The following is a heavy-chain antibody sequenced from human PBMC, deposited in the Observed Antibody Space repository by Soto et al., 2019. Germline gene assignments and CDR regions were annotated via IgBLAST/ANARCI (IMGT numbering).Heavy chain of an antibody. CDR3: ARGAYYGSRSYYSHFDY. Sequence: SETLSLTCAVYGGPFSGFYWSWIRQPPGKGLEWIGELNRSGGSNYNPSLKSRVTISVDTSKNQFSLKLSSVTAADTAVYYCARGAYYGSRSYYSHFDYWGQGTLVTVS. J-gene: IGHJ4*02. CDR2: LNRSGGS. CDR1: GGPFSGFY. D-gene: IGHD3-10*01. V-gene: IGHV4-34*01.